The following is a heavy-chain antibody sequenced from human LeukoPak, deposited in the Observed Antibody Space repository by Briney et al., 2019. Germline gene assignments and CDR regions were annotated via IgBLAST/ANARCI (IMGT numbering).Heavy chain of an antibody. V-gene: IGHV3-13*01. J-gene: IGHJ2*01. CDR3: AREVADSSSWDWSFDL. CDR1: GFSFSISD. Sequence: PGGSLRLSCAASGFSFSISDFHWVRQAAGKGLEWVSAIGTGGGTYYGGSVEDRFTISRENARNSLYLQMNNLRPGDSAGYYCAREVADSSSWDWSFDLWGRGTLVTVSS. D-gene: IGHD6-6*01. CDR2: IGTGGGT.